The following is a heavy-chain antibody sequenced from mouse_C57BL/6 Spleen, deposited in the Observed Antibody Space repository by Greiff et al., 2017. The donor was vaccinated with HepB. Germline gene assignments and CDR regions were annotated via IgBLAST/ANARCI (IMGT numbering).Heavy chain of an antibody. CDR2: IYPGDGDT. D-gene: IGHD2-4*01. Sequence: QVQLKQSGAELVKPGASVKISCKASGYAFSSYWMNWVKQRPGKGLEWIGQIYPGDGDTNYNGKFTGKATLTADKSSSTAYMQLSSLTSEDSAVYFCARFDYDAWFAYWGQGTLVTVSA. CDR1: GYAFSSYW. J-gene: IGHJ3*01. CDR3: ARFDYDAWFAY. V-gene: IGHV1-80*01.